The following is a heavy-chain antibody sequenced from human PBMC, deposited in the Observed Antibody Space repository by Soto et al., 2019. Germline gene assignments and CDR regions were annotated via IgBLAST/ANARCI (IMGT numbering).Heavy chain of an antibody. Sequence: QVQLQESGPGLVKPSQTLSLTCTVSGGSISSGGYYWSWIRQHPGKGLEWIGDIYYSGSTYYNPSLESRVTISVDTSKNQCSLKLSSVTAADTAVYYCARGWLRSHYFDSWGQGTLVTVSS. CDR2: IYYSGST. CDR3: ARGWLRSHYFDS. J-gene: IGHJ4*02. CDR1: GGSISSGGYY. D-gene: IGHD5-12*01. V-gene: IGHV4-31*03.